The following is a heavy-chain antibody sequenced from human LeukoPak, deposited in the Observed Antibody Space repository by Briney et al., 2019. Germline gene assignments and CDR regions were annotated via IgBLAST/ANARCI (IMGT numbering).Heavy chain of an antibody. D-gene: IGHD3-3*01. CDR3: AKGVRFLEWLPTLYYYYYYGMDV. V-gene: IGHV3-30*04. J-gene: IGHJ6*02. CDR1: GFTFSSYA. CDR2: ISYDGSNK. Sequence: PGRSLRLSCAASGFTFSSYAMHWVRQAPGKGLEWVAVISYDGSNKYYADSVKGRFTISRDNSKNTLYLQMNSLRAEDTAVYYCAKGVRFLEWLPTLYYYYYYGMDVWGQGTTVTVSS.